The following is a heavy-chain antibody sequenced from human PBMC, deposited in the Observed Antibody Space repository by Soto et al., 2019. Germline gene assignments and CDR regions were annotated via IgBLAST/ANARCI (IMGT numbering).Heavy chain of an antibody. V-gene: IGHV4-61*01. CDR3: ARGPTVTLYDY. Sequence: QVQLQESGPGLVKPSETLSLTCTVSGVSVTSGSFYWAWIRQPPGKRLEWIGVGSYSGTTNYKPSLKSRVTIPVDTSTSPLSLKVTSHTAAETAVYYCARGPTVTLYDYWGEGTLVTVSS. CDR2: GSYSGTT. D-gene: IGHD4-17*01. CDR1: GVSVTSGSFY. J-gene: IGHJ4*02.